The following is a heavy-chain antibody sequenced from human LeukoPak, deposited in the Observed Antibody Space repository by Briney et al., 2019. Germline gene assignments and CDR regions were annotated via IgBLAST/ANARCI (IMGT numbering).Heavy chain of an antibody. CDR3: ARAPSGYYDY. D-gene: IGHD3-22*01. CDR2: IYYSGST. J-gene: IGHJ4*02. Sequence: SETLSLTCTVSGGSISSGGYYWSWIRQHPGKGLEWIGYIYYSGSTYYNPSLKSRVTISVDTSKNQFSLKLSSVTAADTAVYYCARAPSGYYDYWGQGTLVTASS. V-gene: IGHV4-31*03. CDR1: GGSISSGGYY.